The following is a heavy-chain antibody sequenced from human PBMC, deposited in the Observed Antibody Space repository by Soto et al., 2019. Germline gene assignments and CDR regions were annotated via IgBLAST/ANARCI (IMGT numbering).Heavy chain of an antibody. CDR2: ISGSGGST. Sequence: EVQLLESGGGLVQPGGSLRLSCAASGFTFSSYAMNWVRQAPGKGLEWVSVISGSGGSTYYADSVKGRFTISRDNSKNTMYMPRNSLRAEATAVHYCARRGSGSYYDYWGQGTLVTVS. J-gene: IGHJ4*02. CDR3: ARRGSGSYYDY. D-gene: IGHD1-26*01. V-gene: IGHV3-23*01. CDR1: GFTFSSYA.